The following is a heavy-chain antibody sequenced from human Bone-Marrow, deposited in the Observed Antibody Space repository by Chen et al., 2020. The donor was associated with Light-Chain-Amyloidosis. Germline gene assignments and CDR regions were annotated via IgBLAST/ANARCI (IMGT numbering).Heavy chain of an antibody. D-gene: IGHD2-21*02. CDR1: GFTFSSFA. Sequence: EVQLLESGGGLVQPGGSLRLSCAASGFTFSSFAMNWVRQAPGKGLEWVSTISGRGGSTYYADSVKGWFTISRDNIKNTLNLQMNSLRAEDTAVYYCAKWGDDDYDYHNGMDVWGQGTTVTVSS. CDR2: ISGRGGST. V-gene: IGHV3-23*01. J-gene: IGHJ6*02. CDR3: AKWGDDDYDYHNGMDV.